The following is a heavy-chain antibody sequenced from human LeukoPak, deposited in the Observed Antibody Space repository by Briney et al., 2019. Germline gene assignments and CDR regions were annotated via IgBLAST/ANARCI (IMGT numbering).Heavy chain of an antibody. V-gene: IGHV3-30*04. J-gene: IGHJ4*02. CDR3: AREADPYDY. CDR1: GFTFSSYA. CDR2: ISYDGSNK. Sequence: PGGSLRLSCAASGFTFSSYAMHWVRQAPGKGLEWVAVISYDGSNKYYADSVKGRFTISRDNSKNSLYLQMNSLRAEDTAVYYCAREADPYDYWGQGTLVTVSS.